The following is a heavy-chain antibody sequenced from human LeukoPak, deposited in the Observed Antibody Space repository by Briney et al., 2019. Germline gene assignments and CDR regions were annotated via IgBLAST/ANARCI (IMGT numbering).Heavy chain of an antibody. Sequence: GRSLRLSCAASGFTFDDYAMHWVRQAPGKGLEWVSGISWNSESMGYEDSVKGRFTISRDNSKNTLYLQMNSLRAEDTAVYYCAKEPASSGWFDPWGQGTLVAVSS. D-gene: IGHD6-19*01. CDR2: ISWNSESM. V-gene: IGHV3-9*01. CDR1: GFTFDDYA. J-gene: IGHJ5*02. CDR3: AKEPASSGWFDP.